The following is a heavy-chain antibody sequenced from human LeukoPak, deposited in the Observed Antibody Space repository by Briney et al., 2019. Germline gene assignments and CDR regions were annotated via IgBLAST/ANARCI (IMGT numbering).Heavy chain of an antibody. CDR3: ARGSQRGYSLSDAFDI. J-gene: IGHJ3*02. CDR1: GGSFSGYY. CDR2: INHSGST. Sequence: SETLSLTCAVYGGSFSGYYRSWIRQPPGKGLEWIGEINHSGSTNYNPSLKSRVTISVDTSKNQFSLKLSSVTAADTAVYYCARGSQRGYSLSDAFDIWGQGTMVTVSS. D-gene: IGHD5-18*01. V-gene: IGHV4-34*01.